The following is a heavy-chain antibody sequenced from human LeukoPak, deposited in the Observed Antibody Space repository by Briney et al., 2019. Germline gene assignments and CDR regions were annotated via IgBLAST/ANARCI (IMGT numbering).Heavy chain of an antibody. CDR1: GFTFSSYG. J-gene: IGHJ4*02. CDR3: AKDWREMATIGWVFDY. Sequence: GGSLRLSCAASGFTFSSYGMHWVRQAPGKGLEWVAFIRYDGSNKYYADSVKGRFTISRDNPKNTLYLQMNSLRAEDTAVYYCAKDWREMATIGWVFDYWGQGTLVTVSS. V-gene: IGHV3-30*02. CDR2: IRYDGSNK. D-gene: IGHD5-24*01.